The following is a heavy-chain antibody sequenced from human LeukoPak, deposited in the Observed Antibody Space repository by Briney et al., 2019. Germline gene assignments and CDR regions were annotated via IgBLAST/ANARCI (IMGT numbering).Heavy chain of an antibody. V-gene: IGHV3-23*01. CDR2: ITSYRRDT. J-gene: IGHJ4*02. CDR1: GLTFSNYA. D-gene: IGHD2-8*02. CDR3: AKGTLEDCTGAICYPFDY. Sequence: GGSLRLSCEASGLTFSNYAMNWVRQTPGKGLEWVSSITSYRRDTYYADSVKGRFTISRDNSKSTLSLQMNSLRAEDSAIYYCAKGTLEDCTGAICYPFDYWGQGSLVTVSS.